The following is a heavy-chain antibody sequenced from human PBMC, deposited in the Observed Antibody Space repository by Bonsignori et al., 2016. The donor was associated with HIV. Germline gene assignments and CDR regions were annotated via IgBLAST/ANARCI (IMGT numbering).Heavy chain of an antibody. CDR1: GFTFSSYD. J-gene: IGHJ4*02. D-gene: IGHD1-26*01. Sequence: GGSLRLSCAASGFTFSSYDMHWVRQAPGKGLEWVSYISRSSSAIYYADSVRGRFTISRDNAKNSVYLQMNSLRAEDTAVYYCAKDGKWELDYWGPGNPGHRLL. CDR3: AKDGKWELDY. V-gene: IGHV3-48*03. CDR2: ISRSSSAI.